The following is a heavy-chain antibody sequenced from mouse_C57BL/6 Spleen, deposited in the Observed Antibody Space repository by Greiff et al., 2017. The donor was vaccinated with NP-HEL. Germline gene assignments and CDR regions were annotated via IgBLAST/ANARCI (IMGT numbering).Heavy chain of an antibody. CDR3: ARTYDGYYWFAY. V-gene: IGHV1-50*01. J-gene: IGHJ3*01. Sequence: VQLQQPGAELVKPGASVKLSCKASGYTFTSYWMQWVKQRPGQGLEWIGEIDPSDSYTNYNQKFKGKATLTVDTSSSTAYMQLSSLTSEDSAVYYCARTYDGYYWFAYWGQGTLVTVSA. CDR2: IDPSDSYT. D-gene: IGHD2-3*01. CDR1: GYTFTSYW.